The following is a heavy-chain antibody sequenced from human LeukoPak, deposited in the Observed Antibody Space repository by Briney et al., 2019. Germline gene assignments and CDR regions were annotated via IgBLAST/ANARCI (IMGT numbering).Heavy chain of an antibody. D-gene: IGHD1-1*01. V-gene: IGHV1-69*06. Sequence: SVKVSCKASGGTFSSSGINWVRQAPGQGLEWVGGIIPIFDTPNYAHKFQGRVTITADKSTSTAYMELSSLRSEDTAVYYCTRGAFNYNDGYYHGMDGWGKGTTVTVSS. J-gene: IGHJ6*04. CDR2: IIPIFDTP. CDR3: TRGAFNYNDGYYHGMDG. CDR1: GGTFSSSG.